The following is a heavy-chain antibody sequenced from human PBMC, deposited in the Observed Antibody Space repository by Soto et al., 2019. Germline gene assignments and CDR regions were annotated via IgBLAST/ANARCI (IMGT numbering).Heavy chain of an antibody. J-gene: IGHJ4*02. CDR1: GGSIRSYY. CDR3: ASLAAPALAFDY. D-gene: IGHD6-6*01. Sequence: ASETLSLTCTVAGGSIRSYYWSWIRQPPGKGLEWIGYIYYSGSTNYNPSLKSRVTISVDTSKNQFSLKLSSVTAADTAVYYCASLAAPALAFDYWGQGTLVTVSS. V-gene: IGHV4-59*01. CDR2: IYYSGST.